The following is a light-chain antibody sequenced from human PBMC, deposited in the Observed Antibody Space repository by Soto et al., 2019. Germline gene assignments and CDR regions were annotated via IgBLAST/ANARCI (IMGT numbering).Light chain of an antibody. CDR3: QQYGSSPT. Sequence: EIVLTQSPGTLSLSPGERATLSCRASQSVSSSYLAWYQQKPGQAPRLLIYGASSRATGIPDMFSGSGSGTDVTLTISRLEPEEFAVYYCQQYGSSPTFGQGTKVEIK. V-gene: IGKV3-20*01. CDR1: QSVSSSY. CDR2: GAS. J-gene: IGKJ1*01.